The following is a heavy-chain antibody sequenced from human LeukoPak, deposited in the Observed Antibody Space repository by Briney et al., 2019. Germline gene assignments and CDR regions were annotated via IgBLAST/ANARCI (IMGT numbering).Heavy chain of an antibody. CDR1: SGSIIRYH. D-gene: IGHD3-10*01. CDR3: ARAVYGSGSPTLRFDY. CDR2: ISTSGSP. J-gene: IGHJ4*02. Sequence: SETLSLTCTVSSGSIIRYHWSWIRQSAGKGLEWIGRISTSGSPNYNPSLRSRVSMSVDTSKNQVSLKVSSVTAADTAVYYCARAVYGSGSPTLRFDYWGQGTLVTVSS. V-gene: IGHV4-4*07.